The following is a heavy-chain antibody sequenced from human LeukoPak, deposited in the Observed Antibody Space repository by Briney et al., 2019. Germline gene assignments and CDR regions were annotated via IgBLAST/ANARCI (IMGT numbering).Heavy chain of an antibody. V-gene: IGHV1-18*01. D-gene: IGHD6-13*01. J-gene: IGHJ5*02. CDR1: GYTFSSYG. CDR2: ISAYNGKT. CDR3: ARARQQLVWANWFDP. Sequence: ASVKVSCKASGYTFSSYGISGVRQAPGQGLEGMGWISAYNGKTKYAQKLQGRVTMTTETSTSTAYMELRSLRSADTAVYYCARARQQLVWANWFDPWGQGTLVTVSS.